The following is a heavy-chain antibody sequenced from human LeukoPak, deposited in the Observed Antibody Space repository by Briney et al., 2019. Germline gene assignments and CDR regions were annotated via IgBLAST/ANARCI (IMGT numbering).Heavy chain of an antibody. Sequence: GGSLRLSCAASGFTFSNAWMSWVRQAPGKGLEWVGRIKSKTDGGTTDYAAPVKGRFTISRDNSKNTLYLQMNSLRAEDTAVYYCAKEETFGGWYGQSNWFDPWGQGTLVTVSS. CDR3: AKEETFGGWYGQSNWFDP. D-gene: IGHD6-19*01. CDR2: IKSKTDGGTT. V-gene: IGHV3-15*01. J-gene: IGHJ5*02. CDR1: GFTFSNAW.